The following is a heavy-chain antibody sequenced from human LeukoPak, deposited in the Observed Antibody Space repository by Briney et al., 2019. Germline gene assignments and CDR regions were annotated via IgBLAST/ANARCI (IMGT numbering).Heavy chain of an antibody. D-gene: IGHD1-26*01. Sequence: SETLSLTCAVYGGSFSGYYWSWIRQPPGKGLEWIGEINHSGSTNYNPSLKSRVTISVDTSKNQFSLKLSSVTAADTAVYYCASSAEYSGSWTSDYWGQGTLVTVSS. CDR2: INHSGST. V-gene: IGHV4-34*01. CDR3: ASSAEYSGSWTSDY. J-gene: IGHJ4*02. CDR1: GGSFSGYY.